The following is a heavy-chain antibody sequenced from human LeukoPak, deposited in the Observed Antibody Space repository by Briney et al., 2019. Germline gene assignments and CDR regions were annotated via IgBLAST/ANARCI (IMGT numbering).Heavy chain of an antibody. CDR1: GYNFTNYW. Sequence: GESLKISCKGSGYNFTNYWIGWVRQMPGKGLEWMGIIYPGDSDTTYSPSFQGQVTISADKSISTACLQWSSLKASDTAMYYCARRRDGYNYVGTDYWGQGTLVTVSS. CDR2: IYPGDSDT. D-gene: IGHD5-24*01. CDR3: ARRRDGYNYVGTDY. V-gene: IGHV5-51*01. J-gene: IGHJ4*02.